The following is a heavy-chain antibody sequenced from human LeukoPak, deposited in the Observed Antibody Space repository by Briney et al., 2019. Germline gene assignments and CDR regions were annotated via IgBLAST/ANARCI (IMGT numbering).Heavy chain of an antibody. D-gene: IGHD3-22*01. J-gene: IGHJ5*02. CDR1: GFSLSTTGVG. CDR2: IYWNDDK. Sequence: SGPTLVNPTQTLTLTCTFSGFSLSTTGVGVGWIRQPPGKALEWLGVIYWNDDKRYSPSLKSRLTITKDTSKNQVVLTMTNMDPVDTATYYCAHHTTYYDSSGYFRGSNWFDPWGQGTLVTVSS. CDR3: AHHTTYYDSSGYFRGSNWFDP. V-gene: IGHV2-5*01.